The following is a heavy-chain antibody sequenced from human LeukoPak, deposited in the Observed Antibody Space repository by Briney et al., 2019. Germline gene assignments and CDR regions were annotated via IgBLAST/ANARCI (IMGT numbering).Heavy chain of an antibody. CDR1: GFTFTSSA. CDR2: IVVGSGNT. D-gene: IGHD1-26*01. CDR3: AAPVGAIYYYYYGMDV. V-gene: IGHV1-58*01. Sequence: SVKVSCKASGFTFTSSAVQWVRQARGQRLEWIGWIVVGSGNTNYAQKFQERVTITRDMSTSTAYMELSSLRSEDTAVYYCAAPVGAIYYYYYGMDVWGQGTTVTVSS. J-gene: IGHJ6*02.